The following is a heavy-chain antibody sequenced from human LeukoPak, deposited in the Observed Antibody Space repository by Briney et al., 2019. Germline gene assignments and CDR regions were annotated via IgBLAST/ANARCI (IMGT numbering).Heavy chain of an antibody. CDR2: INPNTGGT. J-gene: IGHJ4*02. CDR3: ARVDATSLAVHY. Sequence: GASVKVSCKTSGYTFTRYYLHWVRQAPGQGLEWMGRINPNTGGTDSGQKFQGRVTMTRDTSISTAYMELSSLTFDDTAVYYCARVDATSLAVHYWGQGTLVTVSS. V-gene: IGHV1-2*02. D-gene: IGHD6-19*01. CDR1: GYTFTRYY.